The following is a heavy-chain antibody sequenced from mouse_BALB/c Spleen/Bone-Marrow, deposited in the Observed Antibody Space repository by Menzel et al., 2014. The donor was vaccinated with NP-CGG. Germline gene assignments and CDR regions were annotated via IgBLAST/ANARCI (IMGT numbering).Heavy chain of an antibody. J-gene: IGHJ4*01. CDR3: ARNYEGVGAMDY. D-gene: IGHD1-1*01. Sequence: QAQLQQSGPGLVQPSQSLSITCTVSGFSLTNYGIHWVRQSPGKGLEWLGVIWSGGNTNYNAAFISRLSINMDNSKNQVFFKMNSLQASGTAVYYCARNYEGVGAMDYWGQGTSVTVSP. V-gene: IGHV2-2*02. CDR1: GFSLTNYG. CDR2: IWSGGNT.